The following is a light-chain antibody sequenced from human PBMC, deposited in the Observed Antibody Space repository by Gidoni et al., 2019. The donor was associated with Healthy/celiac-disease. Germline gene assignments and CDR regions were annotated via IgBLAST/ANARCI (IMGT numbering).Light chain of an antibody. V-gene: IGKV3-15*01. Sequence: EIVMTQSPATLSVSPGERATLSCRASQSVSSNLAWLLIYGASPRAPGIPARFCGSGSGTEFTLTISSLQSEDFAVYYCQQYNHWPRTFGQGTKVEIK. CDR2: GAS. CDR1: QSVSSN. J-gene: IGKJ1*01. CDR3: QQYNHWPRT.